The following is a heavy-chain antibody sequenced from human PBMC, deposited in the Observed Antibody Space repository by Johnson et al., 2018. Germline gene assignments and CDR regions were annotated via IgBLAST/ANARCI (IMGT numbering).Heavy chain of an antibody. D-gene: IGHD4-17*01. CDR3: ARDHCYGDYESYYYYGMDV. J-gene: IGHJ6*02. V-gene: IGHV3-33*01. Sequence: QVQLVQSGGGVVQPGRSLRLSCAASGFTFSSYGMHWVRQAPGKGLEWVAVIWYDGSNKYYADSVKGRFTISRDNSKNTLYLQMNSLRAEDTAVYYCARDHCYGDYESYYYYGMDVWGQGTTVTVYS. CDR1: GFTFSSYG. CDR2: IWYDGSNK.